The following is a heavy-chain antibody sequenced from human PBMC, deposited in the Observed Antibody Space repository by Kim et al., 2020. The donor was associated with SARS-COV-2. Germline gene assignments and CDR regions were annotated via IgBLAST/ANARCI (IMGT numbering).Heavy chain of an antibody. D-gene: IGHD5-12*01. Sequence: SETLSLTCTVSGGSISSGGYYWSWIRQHPGKGLEWIGYIYYSGSTYYNPSLKSRVTISVDTSKNQFSLKLSSVTAADTAVYYCASRRGYSGYDYISRFDYWGQGTLVTVSS. CDR1: GGSISSGGYY. CDR3: ASRRGYSGYDYISRFDY. CDR2: IYYSGST. J-gene: IGHJ4*02. V-gene: IGHV4-31*03.